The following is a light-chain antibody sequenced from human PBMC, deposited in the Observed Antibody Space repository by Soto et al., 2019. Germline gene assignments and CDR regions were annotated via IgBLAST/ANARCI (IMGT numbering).Light chain of an antibody. V-gene: IGKV3-11*01. Sequence: EIVSTQSPGTVSLSPGERATLSRRASQSVSSYLAWYQQKPGQAHRLLIYDASNRATGIPARFSGSGSGTDFTLTISSLEPEDFAVYYCQQRSNWPRTVGQGTKVDIK. CDR2: DAS. CDR3: QQRSNWPRT. CDR1: QSVSSY. J-gene: IGKJ1*01.